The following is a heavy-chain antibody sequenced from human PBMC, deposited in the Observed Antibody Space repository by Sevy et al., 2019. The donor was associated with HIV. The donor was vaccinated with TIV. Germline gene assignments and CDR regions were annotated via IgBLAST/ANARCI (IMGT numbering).Heavy chain of an antibody. Sequence: GGSLRLSCAASGFTFSSYSMNWVRQAPGMGLEWVSYISSSSSTIYYADSVKGRFTISRDNAKNSLYLQMNSLRAEDTAVYYCARGSYDRDYWGQRTLVTVSS. J-gene: IGHJ4*02. V-gene: IGHV3-48*01. D-gene: IGHD3-22*01. CDR1: GFTFSSYS. CDR3: ARGSYDRDY. CDR2: ISSSSSTI.